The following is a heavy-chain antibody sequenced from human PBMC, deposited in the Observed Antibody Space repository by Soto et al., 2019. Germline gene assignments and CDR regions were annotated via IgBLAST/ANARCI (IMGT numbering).Heavy chain of an antibody. D-gene: IGHD3-22*01. Sequence: GSLRLSCAASGFTFSSYAMSWVRQAPGKGLEWVPAISGSGGSTYYADSVKGRFTISRDNSKNTLYLQMNSLRAEDTAVYYCAKVLGITMIVRYYFDYWGQGTLVTVS. J-gene: IGHJ4*02. CDR3: AKVLGITMIVRYYFDY. CDR2: ISGSGGST. V-gene: IGHV3-23*01. CDR1: GFTFSSYA.